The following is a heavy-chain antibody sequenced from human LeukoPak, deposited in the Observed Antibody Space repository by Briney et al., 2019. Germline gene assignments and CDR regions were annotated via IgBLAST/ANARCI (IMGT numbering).Heavy chain of an antibody. J-gene: IGHJ4*02. CDR2: IGIDSGNT. Sequence: PGGSLRLSCAASGFTFSDYSMNWVRQAPGKGLEWISYIGIDSGNTNYADSVKGRFTFSGDKAKNSLYLQMNSLRVEDTAVSYCARDYKYAFDNWGQGTLVTVSS. V-gene: IGHV3-48*01. CDR3: ARDYKYAFDN. CDR1: GFTFSDYS. D-gene: IGHD5-24*01.